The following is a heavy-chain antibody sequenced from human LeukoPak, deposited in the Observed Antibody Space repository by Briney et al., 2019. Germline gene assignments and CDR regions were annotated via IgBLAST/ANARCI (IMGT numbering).Heavy chain of an antibody. J-gene: IGHJ4*02. D-gene: IGHD1-26*01. CDR2: ISNSGSTI. CDR3: ARGMGRSEDY. CDR1: GFTFSSYE. V-gene: IGHV3-48*03. Sequence: PGGSLRLSCAASGFTFSSYEMNWVRQAPGKGLEWVSYISNSGSTIYYADSVKGRFTISRDNAENSLYLQMNSLRAEDTAAYYCARGMGRSEDYWGQGTLVTVSS.